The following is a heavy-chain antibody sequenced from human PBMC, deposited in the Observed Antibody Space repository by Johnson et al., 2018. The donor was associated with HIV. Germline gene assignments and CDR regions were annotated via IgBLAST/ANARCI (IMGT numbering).Heavy chain of an antibody. CDR1: GFTFSSYG. D-gene: IGHD2/OR15-2a*01. CDR3: ARGSLYTYGNVDAYLLHGFDF. Sequence: QVQLVESGGGVVQPGTSLRLSCAASGFTFSSYGIHWVRQAPGKGLEWVAFIWHDGRDVYYADSVKGRFTISRDNAKNSLYLQMNSLRAEDTAVYYCARGSLYTYGNVDAYLLHGFDFWGQGTMVTVSS. CDR2: IWHDGRDV. J-gene: IGHJ3*01. V-gene: IGHV3-33*01.